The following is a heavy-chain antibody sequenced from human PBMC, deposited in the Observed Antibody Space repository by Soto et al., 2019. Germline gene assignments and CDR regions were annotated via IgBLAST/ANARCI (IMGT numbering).Heavy chain of an antibody. Sequence: PSETLSLTCAVYGGSFSGYYWSWIRQPPGKGLEWIGEINHSGSTNYNPSLKSRVTISVDTSKNQFSLKLSSVTAADTAVYYCARTVALTTVDYWGQGTLVTVSS. CDR2: INHSGST. V-gene: IGHV4-34*01. CDR3: ARTVALTTVDY. J-gene: IGHJ4*02. CDR1: GGSFSGYY. D-gene: IGHD4-17*01.